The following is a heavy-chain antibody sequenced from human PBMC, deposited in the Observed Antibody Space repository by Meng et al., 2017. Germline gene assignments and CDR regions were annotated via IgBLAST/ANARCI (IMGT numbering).Heavy chain of an antibody. D-gene: IGHD3-10*01. CDR3: AGRTITMVRGVMRGEYYFDY. Sequence: GSLRLSCAVYGGSFSGYYWSWIRQPPGKGLEWIGSIYYSGSTYYNPSLKSRVTISVDTSKNQFSLKLSSVTAADTAVYYCAGRTITMVRGVMRGEYYFDYWGQGTLVTVSS. J-gene: IGHJ4*02. V-gene: IGHV4-34*01. CDR2: IYYSGST. CDR1: GGSFSGYY.